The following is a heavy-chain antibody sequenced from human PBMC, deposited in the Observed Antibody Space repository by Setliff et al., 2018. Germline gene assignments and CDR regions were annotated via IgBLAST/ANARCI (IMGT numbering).Heavy chain of an antibody. CDR2: VYYTGLA. V-gene: IGHV4-59*12. J-gene: IGHJ4*02. CDR1: GDSIGTYY. Sequence: SETLSLTCNVSGDSIGTYYWSWIRLPPGKGLEYIGYVYYTGLANYSPSLKSRVIMSIDTSKNQFSLNLRYVTAADTAVYYCARGRNVAIRLLDSWGQGNLVTVSS. D-gene: IGHD6-6*01. CDR3: ARGRNVAIRLLDS.